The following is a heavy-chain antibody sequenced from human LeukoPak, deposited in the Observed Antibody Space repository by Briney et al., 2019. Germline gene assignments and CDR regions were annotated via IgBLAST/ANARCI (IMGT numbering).Heavy chain of an antibody. Sequence: PGGSLRLSCAASGFTFSSYGIHWVRQAPGKGLEWVAFIRYDGSNKYYADSVKGRFTISRDNSKNTLYLQMNSLRAEDTAVYYCAKALHEGRGAYPIYYFDYWGQGTLVTVSS. CDR1: GFTFSSYG. CDR2: IRYDGSNK. CDR3: AKALHEGRGAYPIYYFDY. V-gene: IGHV3-30*02. D-gene: IGHD3-10*01. J-gene: IGHJ4*02.